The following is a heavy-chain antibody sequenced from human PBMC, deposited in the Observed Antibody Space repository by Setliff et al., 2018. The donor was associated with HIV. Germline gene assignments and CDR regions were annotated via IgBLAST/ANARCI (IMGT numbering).Heavy chain of an antibody. CDR1: GDSIGTGTHY. D-gene: IGHD3-10*01. CDR3: SRLYGSGHYFAFDF. V-gene: IGHV4-39*01. Sequence: PSETLSLTCNVSGDSIGTGTHYWAWIRQPPGKGLEWIGSLYGHSSTYYTKSLRGRVTISADTSKNQFSLRLSSVTALDTAVYYRSRLYGSGHYFAFDFWGQGALVTVSS. CDR2: LYGHSST. J-gene: IGHJ4*02.